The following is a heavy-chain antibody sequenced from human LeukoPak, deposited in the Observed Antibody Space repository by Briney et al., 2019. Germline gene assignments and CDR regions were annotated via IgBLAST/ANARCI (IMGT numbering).Heavy chain of an antibody. V-gene: IGHV4-59*01. Sequence: SGTLSLTCTVSSGSLNRYYLSWIRQSPGKALEWIGYMYHGGSAHYSPSLKSRVTISIDTSKNQISLKVASVTAADTAVYFCARVRGQLWPPDYWGQGTQVIVSS. J-gene: IGHJ4*02. CDR1: SGSLNRYY. CDR3: ARVRGQLWPPDY. CDR2: MYHGGSA. D-gene: IGHD1-1*01.